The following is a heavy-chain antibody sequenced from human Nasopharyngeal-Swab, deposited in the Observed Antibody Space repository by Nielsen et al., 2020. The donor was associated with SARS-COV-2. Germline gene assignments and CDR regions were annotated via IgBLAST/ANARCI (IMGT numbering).Heavy chain of an antibody. J-gene: IGHJ4*02. V-gene: IGHV3-23*01. Sequence: GESLKISCAASGFTFSTYAMTWVRQAPGKGLEWVSTIDAGGANTFYADSVKGRFTISRDNSKNTLYLQMNSLRAEDTAVYYCARGIEMNFDYWGQGTLVTVSS. D-gene: IGHD1-14*01. CDR2: IDAGGANT. CDR3: ARGIEMNFDY. CDR1: GFTFSTYA.